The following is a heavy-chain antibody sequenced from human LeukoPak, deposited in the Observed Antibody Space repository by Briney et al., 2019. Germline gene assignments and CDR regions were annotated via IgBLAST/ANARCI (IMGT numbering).Heavy chain of an antibody. Sequence: GGPLRLSCAASGFTFSTYWMGWVRQAPGKGLEWVANIRQDGSEKYYVDSVKGRFTISRDNAKNSLYLQMNSLRAEDTAVYYSASSIAVAGGDFDYWGQGTLVTVSS. V-gene: IGHV3-7*01. CDR1: GFTFSTYW. CDR2: IRQDGSEK. D-gene: IGHD6-19*01. CDR3: ASSIAVAGGDFDY. J-gene: IGHJ4*02.